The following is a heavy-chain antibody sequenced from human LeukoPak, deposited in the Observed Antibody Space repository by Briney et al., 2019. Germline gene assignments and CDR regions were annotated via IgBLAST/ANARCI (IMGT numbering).Heavy chain of an antibody. J-gene: IGHJ4*02. CDR1: GYTFTIYY. CDR3: ARAPYETSGYSDY. V-gene: IGHV1-46*04. Sequence: GASVKVSFKASGYTFTIYYIHWVRQAPGQGLEWMGIINPRGGSTSYAQKLQGRVTMTRDTSTSTVYMEMSSLRHEDTAVYFCARAPYETSGYSDYWGQGTLVTVSS. D-gene: IGHD3-22*01. CDR2: INPRGGST.